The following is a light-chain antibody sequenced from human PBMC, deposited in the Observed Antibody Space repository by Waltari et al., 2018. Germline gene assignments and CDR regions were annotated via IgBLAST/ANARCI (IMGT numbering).Light chain of an antibody. CDR1: QSINSN. V-gene: IGKV3-15*01. Sequence: EIVMTQSPATLSVSPGERATLSCRASQSINSNLAWYQQKPGQAPRLLIYDASTRVTGIPARFSGSGSGTEFTLTISSLRSEDFAVYYCQQYTNWWTFGQGTKVEIK. CDR3: QQYTNWWT. CDR2: DAS. J-gene: IGKJ1*01.